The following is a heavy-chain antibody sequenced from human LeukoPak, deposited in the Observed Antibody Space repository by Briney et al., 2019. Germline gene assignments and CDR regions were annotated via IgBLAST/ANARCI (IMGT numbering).Heavy chain of an antibody. CDR3: ARGTLRSYYDSSGIFDY. J-gene: IGHJ4*02. CDR2: MNPNSGNT. CDR1: GYTFTSYD. V-gene: IGHV1-8*01. D-gene: IGHD3-22*01. Sequence: ASVKVPCKASGYTFTSYDINRVRQATGQGLEWMGWMNPNSGNTGYAQKFQGRVTMTRNTSISTAYMELSSLRSEDTAVYYCARGTLRSYYDSSGIFDYWGQGTLVTVSS.